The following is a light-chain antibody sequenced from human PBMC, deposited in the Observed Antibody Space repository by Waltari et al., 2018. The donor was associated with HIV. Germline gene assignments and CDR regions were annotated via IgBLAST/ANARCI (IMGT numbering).Light chain of an antibody. CDR2: WAS. J-gene: IGKJ4*01. CDR1: RSCLCTSENRNY. V-gene: IGKV4-1*01. CDR3: QKDYRLPPT. Sequence: IVMNQSPYSLPVSLGDRATIKSTSSRSCLCTSENRNYLAWYQQKPRQLPKLLMSWASTRASGVADRLSGSGPGTDCTLTISGMQAEDVAVDHCQKDYRLPPTFGGGTKVEIK.